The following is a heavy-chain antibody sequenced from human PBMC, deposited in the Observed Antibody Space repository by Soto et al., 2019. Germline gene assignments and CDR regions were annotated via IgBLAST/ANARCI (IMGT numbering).Heavy chain of an antibody. D-gene: IGHD3-22*01. Sequence: GGSLRLSCAASGFTFSSYAMHWVRQAPGKGLEWVAVISYDGSNKYYADYVKGRFTISRDNSKNTLYLQMNSLRAEDTAVYYCADGAGSSGYFDYWGQGTLVTVSS. J-gene: IGHJ4*02. CDR1: GFTFSSYA. CDR3: ADGAGSSGYFDY. V-gene: IGHV3-30-3*01. CDR2: ISYDGSNK.